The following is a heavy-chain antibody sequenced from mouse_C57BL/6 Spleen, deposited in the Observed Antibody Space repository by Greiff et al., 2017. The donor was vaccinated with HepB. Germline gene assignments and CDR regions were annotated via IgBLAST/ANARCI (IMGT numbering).Heavy chain of an antibody. CDR3: ARSAYYYGNCDV. J-gene: IGHJ1*03. D-gene: IGHD1-1*01. CDR1: GYAFSSYW. Sequence: QVQLQQSGAELVKPGASVKISCKASGYAFSSYWMNWVKQRPGKGLEWIGQIYPGDGDTNYNGKFKGKATLTADKSSSTAYMQLSSLTSEDSAVYFCARSAYYYGNCDVWGTGTTVTVSS. V-gene: IGHV1-80*01. CDR2: IYPGDGDT.